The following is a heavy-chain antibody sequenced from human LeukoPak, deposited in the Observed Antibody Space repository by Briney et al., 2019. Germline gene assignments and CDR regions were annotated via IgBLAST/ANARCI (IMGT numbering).Heavy chain of an antibody. V-gene: IGHV3-23*01. CDR1: GFIFSRYG. CDR2: ISDSGGST. CDR3: ARVRRGYDSSGYYYTSFDY. D-gene: IGHD3-22*01. J-gene: IGHJ4*02. Sequence: GGSLRLSCAASGFIFSRYGKSWVRPAPGKGLEWVSAISDSGGSTYYADSVKGRFTISRDNSKNTLYLQMNSLRAEDTAVYYCARVRRGYDSSGYYYTSFDYWGQGTLVTVSS.